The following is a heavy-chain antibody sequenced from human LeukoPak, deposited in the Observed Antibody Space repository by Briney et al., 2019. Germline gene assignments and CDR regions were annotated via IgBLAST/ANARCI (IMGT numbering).Heavy chain of an antibody. CDR1: GGSISSNTYY. D-gene: IGHD2-15*01. CDR2: IYYSGST. J-gene: IGHJ4*02. Sequence: PSETLSLTCTVSGGSISSNTYYWGWIRQPPGKGLEWIGSIYYSGSTYYNPSLKSRATISVDTSTNQFSLKLTSVTAADTAVYYCARHRGCSGGICYRYFDYWGQGTLVTVSS. CDR3: ARHRGCSGGICYRYFDY. V-gene: IGHV4-39*01.